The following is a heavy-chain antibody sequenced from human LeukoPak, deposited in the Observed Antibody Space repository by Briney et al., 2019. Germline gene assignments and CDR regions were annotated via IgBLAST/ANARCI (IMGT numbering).Heavy chain of an antibody. CDR3: ARAMFCSVGSCEVPTLDY. CDR2: INPNSDGT. Sequence: ASVKVSCKASGYTFTGYYIHWVRQAPGQGLEWMGWINPNSDGTKFAQKFQGRVTMTRDTSISTAYMQLSRLRSDDTVVYYCARAMFCSVGSCEVPTLDYWGQGTLVTVPS. D-gene: IGHD2-15*01. CDR1: GYTFTGYY. V-gene: IGHV1-2*02. J-gene: IGHJ4*02.